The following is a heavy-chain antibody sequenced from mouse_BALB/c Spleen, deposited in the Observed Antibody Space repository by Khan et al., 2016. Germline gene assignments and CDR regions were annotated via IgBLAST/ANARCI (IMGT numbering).Heavy chain of an antibody. V-gene: IGHV1S136*01. CDR2: INPYNDGT. D-gene: IGHD2-14*01. Sequence: VQLQQSGPELVKPGALVKMSCKASGYTFTSYVMHWVKQKPGQGLEWIGYINPYNDGTKYNEKFKGKATLTSDKSSSTAYMELSSLTSEDSAVYYCVRMGDYRYGRGTYFDYWGQGTTLTVSS. CDR3: VRMGDYRYGRGTYFDY. CDR1: GYTFTSYV. J-gene: IGHJ2*01.